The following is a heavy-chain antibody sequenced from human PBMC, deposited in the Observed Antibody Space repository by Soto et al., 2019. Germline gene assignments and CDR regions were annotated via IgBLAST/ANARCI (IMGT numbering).Heavy chain of an antibody. CDR3: ARDRRGGWSQFFDY. CDR2: IIPIFGTA. D-gene: IGHD6-19*01. Sequence: QVQLVQSVAEVKKPGSSVKVSCKASGGTFSSYAISWVRQAPGQGLEWMGGIIPIFGTANYAQKFQGRVTITADESTSTAYMELSSLRSEDTAVYYCARDRRGGWSQFFDYWGQGTLVTVSS. CDR1: GGTFSSYA. V-gene: IGHV1-69*01. J-gene: IGHJ4*02.